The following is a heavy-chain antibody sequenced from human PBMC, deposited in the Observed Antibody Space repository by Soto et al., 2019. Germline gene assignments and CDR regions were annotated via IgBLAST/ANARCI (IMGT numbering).Heavy chain of an antibody. CDR3: ARDLPSTGWYDY. D-gene: IGHD6-19*01. J-gene: IGHJ4*02. CDR2: INTGNGDT. CDR1: GYIFTSYA. V-gene: IGHV1-3*04. Sequence: ASLKVSCKASGYIFTSYAVHWGRQAPGQRLEWMGWINTGNGDTIYSQKVQGRVTITRDTSASTAYMELSSLKSEDTAVYYCARDLPSTGWYDYWGQGTLVT.